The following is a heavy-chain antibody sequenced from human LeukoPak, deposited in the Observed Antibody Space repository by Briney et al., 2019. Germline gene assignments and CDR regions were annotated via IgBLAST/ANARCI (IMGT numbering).Heavy chain of an antibody. D-gene: IGHD3-22*01. CDR3: ARSPGLTYYYDSSGYDFDY. CDR2: IYYSGST. Sequence: PSETLSLTCTVSGGSISSYYRSWIRQPPGKGLEWIGYIYYSGSTNYNPSLKSRVTISVDTSKNQFSLKLSSVTAADTAVYYCARSPGLTYYYDSSGYDFDYWGKGTLVTVSS. CDR1: GGSISSYY. J-gene: IGHJ4*02. V-gene: IGHV4-59*01.